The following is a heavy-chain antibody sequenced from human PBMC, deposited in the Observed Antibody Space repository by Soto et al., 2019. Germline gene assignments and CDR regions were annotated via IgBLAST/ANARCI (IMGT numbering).Heavy chain of an antibody. CDR1: GFTFSNYG. J-gene: IGHJ6*02. D-gene: IGHD2-21*02. Sequence: ASVKVSCKASGFTFSNYGLNWVRQAPGQGLEWMGWVSANNGHTNYAQNLQGRVSMTTDTSTSTAYMELRGLRFDDTAVYYCARDIETVTAKHFFYYYEMDVWGQGTTVTVSS. CDR2: VSANNGHT. CDR3: ARDIETVTAKHFFYYYEMDV. V-gene: IGHV1-18*01.